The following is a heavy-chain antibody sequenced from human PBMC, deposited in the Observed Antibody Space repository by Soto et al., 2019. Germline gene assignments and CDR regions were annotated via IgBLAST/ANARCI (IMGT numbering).Heavy chain of an antibody. J-gene: IGHJ4*02. CDR3: ARDAWAGYSSGWYNY. V-gene: IGHV1-18*03. CDR2: VSANNGHT. CDR1: GYTFSSYG. D-gene: IGHD6-19*01. Sequence: QVTLVQSGAELKKPGASVKVSCKASGYTFSSYGMSWVRQAPGQGLEWMGWVSANNGHTNYAQKFQGRVLMNTDTSATTVYMELRSLTSDDMAVYYCARDAWAGYSSGWYNYWGQGTLVTVSS.